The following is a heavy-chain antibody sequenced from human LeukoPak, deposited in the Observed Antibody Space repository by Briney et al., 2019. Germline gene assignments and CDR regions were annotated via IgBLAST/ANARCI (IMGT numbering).Heavy chain of an antibody. J-gene: IGHJ4*02. Sequence: GGSLRLSCVASGFPFSSYWMTWVRQAPGKGLEWVANIKQDGSKKSYVDSVKGRFTISRDNAKNSLYLQMNSLRAEDTAIYYCTRVGYIDEGIDYWGEGTLVTVSS. CDR2: IKQDGSKK. CDR1: GFPFSSYW. D-gene: IGHD5-24*01. CDR3: TRVGYIDEGIDY. V-gene: IGHV3-7*04.